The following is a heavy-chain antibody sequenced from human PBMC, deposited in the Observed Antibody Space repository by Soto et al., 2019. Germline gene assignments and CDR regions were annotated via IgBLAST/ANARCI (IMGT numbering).Heavy chain of an antibody. CDR1: GGTFSSSA. Sequence: QVQLVQSGAEMKEPGSLVKVTCKTSGGTFSSSAISWLRQAPGQGLEWMGGIIPLFRTPDYAQKFQGRVTIAADESTSTAYMELSSLRSEDTGVYYCARDNDRLQLGGNYYYILDVWGQGTTITVSS. J-gene: IGHJ6*02. D-gene: IGHD4-4*01. CDR2: IIPLFRTP. CDR3: ARDNDRLQLGGNYYYILDV. V-gene: IGHV1-69*12.